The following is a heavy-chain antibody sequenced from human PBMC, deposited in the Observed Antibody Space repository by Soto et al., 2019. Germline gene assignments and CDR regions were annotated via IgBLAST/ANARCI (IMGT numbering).Heavy chain of an antibody. CDR3: ARPYDFWSGPDAFDI. CDR2: IYYSGST. CDR1: GGSINSSSFY. J-gene: IGHJ3*02. D-gene: IGHD3-3*01. V-gene: IGHV4-39*01. Sequence: PSETLSLTCTVSGGSINSSSFYWGWIRQPPGKGLEWIGSIYYSGSTYYNPSLKSRVTISVDTSKNQFSLKLSSVTAADTAVYYCARPYDFWSGPDAFDIWGQGTMVTVSS.